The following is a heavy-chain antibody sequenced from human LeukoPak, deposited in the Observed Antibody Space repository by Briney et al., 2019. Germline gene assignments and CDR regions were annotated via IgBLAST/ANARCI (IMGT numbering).Heavy chain of an antibody. J-gene: IGHJ5*02. V-gene: IGHV4-4*07. CDR1: GGSISSYY. Sequence: TASETLSLTCTVSGGSISSYYWSWIRQPAGKGLEWIGRIYTSGSTNYNPSLKSRVTMSVDTSKNQFSLKLSSVTAADTAVYYCARDLSGWYAGGFDPWGQGTLVTVSS. CDR2: IYTSGST. D-gene: IGHD6-19*01. CDR3: ARDLSGWYAGGFDP.